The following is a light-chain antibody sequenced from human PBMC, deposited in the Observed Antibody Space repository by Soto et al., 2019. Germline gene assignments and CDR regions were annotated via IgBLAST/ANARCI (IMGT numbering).Light chain of an antibody. CDR2: GAS. J-gene: IGKJ2*03. CDR1: QSISGN. Sequence: EIVMTQSPVTLSVSPGERATLSCRASQSISGNLAWFQQKPGQAPRLLIYGASTRAPGIPARFSGSGSGTEFTLTISSLQSEDFAVYHCQHYNNWPYSFGQGTKLEIK. V-gene: IGKV3-15*01. CDR3: QHYNNWPYS.